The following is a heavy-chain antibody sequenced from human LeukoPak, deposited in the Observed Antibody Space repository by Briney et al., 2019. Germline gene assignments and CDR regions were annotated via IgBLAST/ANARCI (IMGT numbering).Heavy chain of an antibody. J-gene: IGHJ6*03. V-gene: IGHV4-61*02. D-gene: IGHD5-24*01. CDR2: IYTSGST. Sequence: PSETLSLTCTVSGGSISSGTYYWSWIRQPAGRGLEWIGRIYTSGSTNYNPSLRSRVTISVDTSKNQFSLKLTSVTAADTAVYYCARGIEMAILNAYYYYMDVWGKGTTVTVSS. CDR1: GGSISSGTYY. CDR3: ARGIEMAILNAYYYYMDV.